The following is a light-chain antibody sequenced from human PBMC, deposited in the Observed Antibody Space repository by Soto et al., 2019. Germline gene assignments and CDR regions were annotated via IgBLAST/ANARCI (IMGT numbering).Light chain of an antibody. J-gene: IGLJ2*01. CDR3: SSYAGSNVI. CDR2: EVS. Sequence: QSVLTQPPSASGSPGQSVTISCTGTSSDVGGYNYVSWYQQHPGKAPKLMIYEVSKRPSGVPDRFSGSKSGNTASLTVSGLQAEEEADYYCSSYAGSNVIFGGGTQLTVL. V-gene: IGLV2-8*01. CDR1: SSDVGGYNY.